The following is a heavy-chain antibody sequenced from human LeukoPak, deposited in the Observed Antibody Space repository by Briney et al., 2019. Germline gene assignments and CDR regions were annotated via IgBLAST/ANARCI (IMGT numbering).Heavy chain of an antibody. CDR2: INPSGGST. Sequence: ASVKVSCQASGYTFTSCYMHWVRQAPGQGLEWMGIINPSGGSTSYAQNFQGRVTMTRDTSTSTVYMELSSLRSEDTAVYYCARNKWNYNDSSGYYFFDYWGQGTLVTVSS. CDR3: ARNKWNYNDSSGYYFFDY. J-gene: IGHJ4*02. V-gene: IGHV1-46*01. CDR1: GYTFTSCY. D-gene: IGHD3-22*01.